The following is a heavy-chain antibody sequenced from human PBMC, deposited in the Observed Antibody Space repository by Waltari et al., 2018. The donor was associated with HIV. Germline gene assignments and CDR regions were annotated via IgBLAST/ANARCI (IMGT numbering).Heavy chain of an antibody. D-gene: IGHD6-19*01. J-gene: IGHJ4*02. CDR2: IWYDGSNK. CDR3: ARDDQYSSGSGGFDY. V-gene: IGHV3-33*01. CDR1: GSPCGCND. Sequence: QVLLVESGVGVFKPGGSLSLYCAASGSPCGCNDMHWVRKRRGEGLECVAVIWYDGSNKYYADSVKGRFTISRDNSKNALYLQMNSLRAEDTAVYYCARDDQYSSGSGGFDYWGQGTLVTVSS.